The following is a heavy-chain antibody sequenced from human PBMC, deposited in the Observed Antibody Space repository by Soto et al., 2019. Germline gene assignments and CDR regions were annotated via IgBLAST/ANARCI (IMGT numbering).Heavy chain of an antibody. Sequence: QVQLQESGPGLVKPSETPSLTCTVSGGSVSSGSYYWSWIRQPPGKGLEWIGYIYYSGSTNYNPSLKSRVTISVDTSKNQFSLKLSSVTAADTAVYYCARQTFYSNYVYYYYGMDVWGQGTTVTVSS. CDR1: GGSVSSGSYY. V-gene: IGHV4-61*01. D-gene: IGHD4-4*01. J-gene: IGHJ6*02. CDR2: IYYSGST. CDR3: ARQTFYSNYVYYYYGMDV.